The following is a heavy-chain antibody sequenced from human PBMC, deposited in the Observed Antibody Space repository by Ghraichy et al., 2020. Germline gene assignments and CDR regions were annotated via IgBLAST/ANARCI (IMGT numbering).Heavy chain of an antibody. CDR1: GYTFTSYA. V-gene: IGHV1-3*01. CDR3: ARVFRAGTPIDY. CDR2: INAGNGNT. D-gene: IGHD1-7*01. Sequence: VKVSCKASGYTFTSYAMHWVRQAPGQRLEWMGWINAGNGNTKYSQKFQGRVTITRDTSASTAYMELSSLRSEDTAVYYCARVFRAGTPIDYWGQGTLVTVSS. J-gene: IGHJ4*02.